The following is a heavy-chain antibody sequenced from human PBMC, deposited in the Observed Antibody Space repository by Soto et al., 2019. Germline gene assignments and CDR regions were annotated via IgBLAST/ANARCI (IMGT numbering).Heavy chain of an antibody. CDR2: ISAYNGNT. D-gene: IGHD3-10*01. CDR1: GYTFTSYG. V-gene: IGHV1-18*01. Sequence: GASVKVSCKASGYTFTSYGISWVRQAPGQGLEWMGWISAYNGNTNYAQKLQGRVTMTTDTSTSTAYMELSSLRSEDTAVYYCAREGGYGSGSYYRNDAFDIWGQGTMVTVSS. J-gene: IGHJ3*02. CDR3: AREGGYGSGSYYRNDAFDI.